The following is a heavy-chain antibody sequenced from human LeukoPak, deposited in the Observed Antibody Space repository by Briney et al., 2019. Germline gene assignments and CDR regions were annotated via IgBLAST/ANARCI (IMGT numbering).Heavy chain of an antibody. CDR1: GFTFSGYA. D-gene: IGHD3-10*01. CDR3: ARDLHYAFDI. J-gene: IGHJ3*02. CDR2: IYSSDTT. V-gene: IGHV3-48*02. Sequence: GGSLRLSCAASGFTFSGYAMNWVRQAPGKGLEWVSHIYSSDTTYADSVKGRFTISRDNAKNSLYLQMNSLRDEDTAVYYCARDLHYAFDIWGQGTMILASS.